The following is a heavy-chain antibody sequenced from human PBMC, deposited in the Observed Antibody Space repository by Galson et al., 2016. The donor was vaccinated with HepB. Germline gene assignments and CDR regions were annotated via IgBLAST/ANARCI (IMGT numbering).Heavy chain of an antibody. CDR1: GYTFRSYG. Sequence: SVKVSCKVSGYTFRSYGISWVRQAPGQGLQWMGWVSGYNGNTNYAQKFQGRVTMTTDTSTNTAYMELRGLRFDDTAVYYCARISPLTIFGVVPYYYYYMDVWGKGTTVTVSS. J-gene: IGHJ6*03. V-gene: IGHV1-18*04. CDR2: VSGYNGNT. CDR3: ARISPLTIFGVVPYYYYYMDV. D-gene: IGHD3-3*01.